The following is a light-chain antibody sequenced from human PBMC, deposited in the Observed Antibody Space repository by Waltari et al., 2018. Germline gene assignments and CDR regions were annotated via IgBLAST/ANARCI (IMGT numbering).Light chain of an antibody. CDR3: NSRDSSGINVV. V-gene: IGLV3-19*01. CDR1: SLSSYY. Sequence: SSELTQDPAVSVALGQTVRITCQGDSLSSYYASWYQQKPGQAPVLFIYGKNNRPSGIPDRFSGSSSGNTASLTITGAQAEDEADYYCNSRDSSGINVVFGGGTKLTVL. J-gene: IGLJ2*01. CDR2: GKN.